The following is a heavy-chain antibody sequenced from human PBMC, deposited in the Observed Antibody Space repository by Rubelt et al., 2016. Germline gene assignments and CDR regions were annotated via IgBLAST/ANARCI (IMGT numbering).Heavy chain of an antibody. V-gene: IGHV3-48*04. D-gene: IGHD2-15*01. Sequence: ESGGGLVQPGGSLRLSCAASGFTFSSYSMNWVRQAPGKGLEWVSYISSSSSTIYYADSVKGRFTISRDNAKNSLYLQMNSLRAEDTAVYYCARESYCSGGSCDSLDYWGQGTLVTVSS. CDR1: GFTFSSYS. CDR3: ARESYCSGGSCDSLDY. CDR2: ISSSSSTI. J-gene: IGHJ4*02.